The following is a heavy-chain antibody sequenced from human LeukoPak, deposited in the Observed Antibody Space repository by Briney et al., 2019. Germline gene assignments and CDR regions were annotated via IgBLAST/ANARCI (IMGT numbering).Heavy chain of an antibody. Sequence: RSGRSLRLSCAASGFTFSSYAMHWVRQAPGKGLEWVAVISYDGSNKYYADSVKGRFTISRENSKNTLYLQMNSLRAEDTAVYYCARSLELYFDYWGQGTLVTVSS. V-gene: IGHV3-30*04. CDR3: ARSLELYFDY. CDR1: GFTFSSYA. J-gene: IGHJ4*02. CDR2: ISYDGSNK. D-gene: IGHD1-26*01.